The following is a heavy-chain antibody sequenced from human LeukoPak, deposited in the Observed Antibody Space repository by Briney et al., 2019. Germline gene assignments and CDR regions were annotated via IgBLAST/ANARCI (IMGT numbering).Heavy chain of an antibody. CDR2: ISYDGSNK. CDR3: AHLPPYYYDSSGYYDPSAFDI. J-gene: IGHJ3*02. V-gene: IGHV3-30*03. Sequence: PGGSLRLSCAASGFTFSSYGMHWVRQAPGKGLEWVAVISYDGSNKYYADSVKGRFTISRDNSKNTLYLQMNSLRAEDTAVYYCAHLPPYYYDSSGYYDPSAFDIWGQGTMVTVSS. D-gene: IGHD3-22*01. CDR1: GFTFSSYG.